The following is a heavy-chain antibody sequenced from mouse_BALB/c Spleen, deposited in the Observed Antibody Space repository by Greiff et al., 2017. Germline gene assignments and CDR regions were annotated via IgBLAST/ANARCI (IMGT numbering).Heavy chain of an antibody. Sequence: EVKLVESGGDLVKPGGSLKLSCAASGFTFSSYGMSWVRQTPDKRLEWVATISSGGSYTYYPDSVKGRFTISRDNAKNTLYLQMSSLKSEDTAMYYCARRDFITTDIDYWGQGTSVTVSS. CDR1: GFTFSSYG. D-gene: IGHD1-2*01. CDR2: ISSGGSYT. CDR3: ARRDFITTDIDY. J-gene: IGHJ4*01. V-gene: IGHV5-6*02.